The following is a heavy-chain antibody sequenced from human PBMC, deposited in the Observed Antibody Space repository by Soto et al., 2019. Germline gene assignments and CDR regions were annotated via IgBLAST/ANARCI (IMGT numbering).Heavy chain of an antibody. J-gene: IGHJ6*02. CDR2: IYPGDSDT. CDR1: GYSFTSYW. V-gene: IGHV5-51*01. CDR3: ARQPAWGPSQGGMDV. D-gene: IGHD7-27*01. Sequence: GESLKISCQVSGYSFTSYWVAWVCQIPGNGLEGMGIIYPGDSDTRYSPSFQGQVTRSADKSINTAYLQWISLKASDSAIYYCARQPAWGPSQGGMDVWGQGTTVTVSS.